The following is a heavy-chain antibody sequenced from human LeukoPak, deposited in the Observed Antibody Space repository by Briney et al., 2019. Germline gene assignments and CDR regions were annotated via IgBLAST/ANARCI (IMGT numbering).Heavy chain of an antibody. CDR1: EFSFTSNW. V-gene: IGHV5-51*01. J-gene: IGHJ4*02. D-gene: IGHD3-22*01. CDR2: IYPGDSDT. CDR3: ASADYYDSSGHYFDS. Sequence: GESLKISCKVSEFSFTSNWIAWVRQMSGKGLEWMGIIYPGDSDTRYGPSFQGHVTISADKSISTAYLQWTSLQASDTAIYYCASADYYDSSGHYFDSWGQGTLVTVSS.